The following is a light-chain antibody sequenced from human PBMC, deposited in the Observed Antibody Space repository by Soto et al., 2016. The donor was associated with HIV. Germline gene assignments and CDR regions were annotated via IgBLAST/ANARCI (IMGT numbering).Light chain of an antibody. V-gene: IGLV3-21*03. Sequence: SYELTQPPSVSVAPGKTARITCGGNNIGSKNVHWFQQKSGQAPVLVVYDDSDRPSGIPERFSGSNSGNTATLTIDRVEAGDEADYYCQVWDSSSDHPVFGGGTKLTVL. CDR2: DDS. J-gene: IGLJ3*02. CDR1: NIGSKN. CDR3: QVWDSSSDHPV.